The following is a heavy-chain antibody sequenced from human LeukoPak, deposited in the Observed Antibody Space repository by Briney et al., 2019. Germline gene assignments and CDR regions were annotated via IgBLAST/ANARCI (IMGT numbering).Heavy chain of an antibody. V-gene: IGHV3-21*01. CDR2: ISSSSSYI. J-gene: IGHJ3*02. CDR3: ARDALPDQEWEPDASAFDI. D-gene: IGHD1-26*01. CDR1: GFPFSSFS. Sequence: GGSLRPFCAASGFPFSSFSMNWVRQAPGKGLEWVSSISSSSSYIYYADSLKGRFTIPRDNAKNSLYLQMNSLRAEDTAVYYCARDALPDQEWEPDASAFDIWGQGTMVTVSS.